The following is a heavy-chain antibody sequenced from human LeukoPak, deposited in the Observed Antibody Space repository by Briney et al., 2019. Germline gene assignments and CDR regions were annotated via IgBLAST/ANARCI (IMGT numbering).Heavy chain of an antibody. CDR2: INPSGGST. Sequence: ASVKVSCKASGYTFTSYYMHWVRQAPGQGLEWMGIINPSGGSTSYAQKFQGRVTMTRDMSTSTVYMELSSLRSEDTAVYYCARAGGIAARRGWFDPWGQGTLVTVSS. V-gene: IGHV1-46*01. CDR1: GYTFTSYY. D-gene: IGHD6-6*01. CDR3: ARAGGIAARRGWFDP. J-gene: IGHJ5*02.